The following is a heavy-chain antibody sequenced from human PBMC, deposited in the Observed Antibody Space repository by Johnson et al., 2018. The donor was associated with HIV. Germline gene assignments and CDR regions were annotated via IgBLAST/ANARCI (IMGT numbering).Heavy chain of an antibody. D-gene: IGHD3-10*01. CDR2: ISGSGGST. V-gene: IGHV3-20*04. CDR1: GFNLDDYG. J-gene: IGHJ3*02. CDR3: AKDRYTSGSGSGIDAFDI. Sequence: MLLVESGGTVVRTGGSLRLSCAASGFNLDDYGISWVRQAPGKGLEWVSAISGSGGSTYYADSVKGRFTISRDNGKKSLYLQMNSLRPEDTALYYCAKDRYTSGSGSGIDAFDIWGQGTMVTVSS.